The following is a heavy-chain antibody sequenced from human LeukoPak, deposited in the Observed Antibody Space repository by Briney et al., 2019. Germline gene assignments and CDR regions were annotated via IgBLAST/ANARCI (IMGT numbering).Heavy chain of an antibody. J-gene: IGHJ3*02. CDR2: IYSGGTT. CDR1: GFTVSSNY. Sequence: GGSLRLSCAASGFTVSSNYMSCVRQAPGKGLEWVSVIYSGGTTHYADSVKGQVTISRDNSKNRLFLQMNSLRTEDTAVYYCARVVHYYDSTGLTHDAFDIWGQGTMVTVSS. CDR3: ARVVHYYDSTGLTHDAFDI. V-gene: IGHV3-66*02. D-gene: IGHD3-22*01.